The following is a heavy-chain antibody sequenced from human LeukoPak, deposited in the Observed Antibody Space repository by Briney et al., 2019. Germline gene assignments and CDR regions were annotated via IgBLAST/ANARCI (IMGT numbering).Heavy chain of an antibody. CDR3: ARQYGVRGVISNYFDP. Sequence: SETLSLNCAVYGGSLSGYYWSWIRRPPGKGLEWIGEINHCGSTNYNPSLKSRVTISVDTSKNHFSLKLSSVTAADTAVYYCARQYGVRGVISNYFDPWGQGTLVTVSS. CDR2: INHCGST. CDR1: GGSLSGYY. D-gene: IGHD3-10*01. V-gene: IGHV4-34*01. J-gene: IGHJ5*02.